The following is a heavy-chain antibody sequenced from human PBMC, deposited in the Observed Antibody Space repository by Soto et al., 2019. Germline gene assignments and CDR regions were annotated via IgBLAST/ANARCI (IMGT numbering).Heavy chain of an antibody. CDR3: ARDGVGATTFFGFLDY. Sequence: QVQLVESGGGVVQPGGSLRLSCAASASIFKGYGMHWVRQAPGKGLEWVAIIRYDGSDEHYGDSVEGRFTISRDNSKNMLYLQMNSLRAEDTAVYYCARDGVGATTFFGFLDYWGQGTLVTVSS. CDR2: IRYDGSDE. J-gene: IGHJ4*02. CDR1: ASIFKGYG. V-gene: IGHV3-33*08. D-gene: IGHD1-26*01.